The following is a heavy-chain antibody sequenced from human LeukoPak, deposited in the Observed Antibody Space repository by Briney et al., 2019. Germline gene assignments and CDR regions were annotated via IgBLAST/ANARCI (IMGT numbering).Heavy chain of an antibody. J-gene: IGHJ1*01. CDR3: ARDPPSFQH. CDR2: ISNSGSYI. V-gene: IGHV3-21*01. Sequence: SGGSLRLSCAASGFTFSNYNMNWVRQAPGKGLEWVSTISNSGSYIYYADSVKGRFTISRDNAKNSLFLQMNSLRAEDTAVYYCARDPPSFQHWGQGTLVTVSS. CDR1: GFTFSNYN.